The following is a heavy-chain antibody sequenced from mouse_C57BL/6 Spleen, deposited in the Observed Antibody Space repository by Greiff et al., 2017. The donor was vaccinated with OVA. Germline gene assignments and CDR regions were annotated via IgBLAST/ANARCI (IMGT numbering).Heavy chain of an antibody. D-gene: IGHD6-5*01. CDR3: ASPIFFYAMDY. CDR1: GYTFTDYY. J-gene: IGHJ4*01. Sequence: EVQLQQSGPELVKPGASVKISCKASGYTFTDYYMNWVKQSHGKSLEWIGDINPNNGGTSYNQKFKGKATLTVDKSSSTAYMELRSLTSEDSAVYYCASPIFFYAMDYWGQGTSVTVSS. V-gene: IGHV1-26*01. CDR2: INPNNGGT.